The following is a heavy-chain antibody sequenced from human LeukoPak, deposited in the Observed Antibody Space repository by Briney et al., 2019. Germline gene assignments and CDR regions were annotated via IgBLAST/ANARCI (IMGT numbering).Heavy chain of an antibody. J-gene: IGHJ5*02. D-gene: IGHD3-22*01. CDR1: GFTFSSYA. CDR2: IGGSGSNT. CDR3: AKFSRDYYDSSGYYYDH. V-gene: IGHV3-23*01. Sequence: GGSLRLSCAASGFTFSSYAMIWVRLAPGKGLEWVSSIGGSGSNTYYADSVKGRFTISRDKSKNTVYLQMNSLRAEDTAVCYCAKFSRDYYDSSGYYYDHWGQGTLVTVSS.